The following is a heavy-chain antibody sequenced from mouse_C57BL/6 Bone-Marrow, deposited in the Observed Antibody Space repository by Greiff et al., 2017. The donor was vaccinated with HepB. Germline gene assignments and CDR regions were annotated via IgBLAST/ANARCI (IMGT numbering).Heavy chain of an antibody. Sequence: EVKVVESGGGLVKPGGSLKLSCAASGFTFSDYGMHWVRQAPEKGLEWVAYISSGSSTIYYADTVKGRFTIARDNAKTTMFLQMTSLRSEDTAMYYCARHYGHYWGQGTTPTVSA. V-gene: IGHV5-17*01. CDR3: ARHYGHY. J-gene: IGHJ2*01. CDR2: ISSGSSTI. CDR1: GFTFSDYG. D-gene: IGHD1-1*02.